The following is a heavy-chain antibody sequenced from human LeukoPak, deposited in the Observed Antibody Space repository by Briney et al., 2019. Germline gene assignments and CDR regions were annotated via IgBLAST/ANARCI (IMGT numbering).Heavy chain of an antibody. CDR3: ARLDYYDLYGMDV. Sequence: PSETLSLTCTVSGGSISSYYWSWIRQPPGKGLEWIAYISDIGSINYNPSLKSRVTISVDTSKNQFSLKLSSVTAADTAVYYCARLDYYDLYGMDVWGQGTTVTVSS. J-gene: IGHJ6*02. CDR2: ISDIGSI. CDR1: GGSISSYY. V-gene: IGHV4-59*08.